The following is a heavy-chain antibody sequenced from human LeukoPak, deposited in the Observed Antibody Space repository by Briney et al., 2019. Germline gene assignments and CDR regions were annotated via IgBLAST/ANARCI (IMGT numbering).Heavy chain of an antibody. V-gene: IGHV3-53*01. CDR3: AKDLSLYCGGDCYRNEFYFDY. Sequence: PGGSLRLSCVASGFAVGSNYMSWVRQAPGKGLEWVSLIYSGGAIRYADSVKGRFTISRDKSKNALYLQMNSPRAEDTAVYYCAKDLSLYCGGDCYRNEFYFDYWGQGTLVTVSS. D-gene: IGHD2-21*02. J-gene: IGHJ4*02. CDR1: GFAVGSNY. CDR2: IYSGGAI.